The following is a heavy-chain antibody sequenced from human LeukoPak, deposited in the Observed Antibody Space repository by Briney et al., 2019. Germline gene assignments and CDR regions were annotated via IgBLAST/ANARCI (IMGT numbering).Heavy chain of an antibody. Sequence: GRSLRLSCAASGFTFSSYGMHWVRQAPGKGLEWVAVIWYDGSNNYYADSVKGRFTISRDNSKNTLYLQMNSLRAEDTAVYYCARGYWGDYWGQGTLVTVSA. D-gene: IGHD7-27*01. V-gene: IGHV3-33*01. CDR1: GFTFSSYG. CDR3: ARGYWGDY. J-gene: IGHJ4*02. CDR2: IWYDGSNN.